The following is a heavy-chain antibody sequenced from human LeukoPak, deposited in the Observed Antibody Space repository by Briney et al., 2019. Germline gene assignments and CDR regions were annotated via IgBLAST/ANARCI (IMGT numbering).Heavy chain of an antibody. Sequence: GGSLRLSCAASGFTFSDYYMSWIRQAPGKGLEWVSYISSSSSYTNYADSVKGRFTISRDNAKNSLYLQTNSLRAEDTAVYYCAKGPMVITNNWFDPWGQGTQVTVSS. D-gene: IGHD3-22*01. CDR1: GFTFSDYY. CDR2: ISSSSSYT. J-gene: IGHJ5*02. V-gene: IGHV3-11*05. CDR3: AKGPMVITNNWFDP.